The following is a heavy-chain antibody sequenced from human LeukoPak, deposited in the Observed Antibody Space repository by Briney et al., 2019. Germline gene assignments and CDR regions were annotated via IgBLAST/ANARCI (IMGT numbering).Heavy chain of an antibody. Sequence: PGGSLRLSCAASGFTFSSYAMSWVRQAPGKGLEWVSAISGSGGSTYYADSMKGRFTISRDNAKNSLYLQINSLRAEDTAIYYCARDEVTVASSPSYWFFALWGRGTLVTVSS. CDR2: ISGSGGST. J-gene: IGHJ2*01. CDR3: ARDEVTVASSPSYWFFAL. CDR1: GFTFSSYA. D-gene: IGHD2-15*01. V-gene: IGHV3-23*01.